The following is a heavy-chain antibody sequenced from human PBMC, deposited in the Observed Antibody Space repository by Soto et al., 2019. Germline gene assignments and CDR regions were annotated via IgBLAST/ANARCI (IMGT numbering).Heavy chain of an antibody. J-gene: IGHJ4*02. CDR1: GYTFTSYG. CDR2: ISAYNGNT. D-gene: IGHD2-8*01. V-gene: IGHV1-18*01. CDR3: ARDRALMVYAMQHGPLDY. Sequence: GASVKVSCKASGYTFTSYGISRVRQAPGQGLEWMGWISAYNGNTNYAQKLQGRVTMTTDTSTSTAYMELRSLRSDDTAVYYCARDRALMVYAMQHGPLDYWGQGTLVTVSS.